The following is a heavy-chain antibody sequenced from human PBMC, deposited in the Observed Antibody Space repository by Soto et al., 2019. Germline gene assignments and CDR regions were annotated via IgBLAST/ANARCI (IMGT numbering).Heavy chain of an antibody. V-gene: IGHV1-2*02. J-gene: IGHJ5*02. CDR1: GHSFTNYY. Sequence: ASVKVSCKASGHSFTNYYLHWVRQAPGQGLEWMGWINPNSGGTKYSQKFQGRVTMTSDTSINTVYMELSSLRSDDTAVYFCASHYGDYASWFDPWGQGTLVTVSS. D-gene: IGHD4-17*01. CDR3: ASHYGDYASWFDP. CDR2: INPNSGGT.